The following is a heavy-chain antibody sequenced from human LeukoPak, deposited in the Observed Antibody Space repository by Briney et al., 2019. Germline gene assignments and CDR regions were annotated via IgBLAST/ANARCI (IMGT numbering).Heavy chain of an antibody. CDR3: ARAGTPYYFDY. CDR2: IIPIFGTA. D-gene: IGHD1-1*01. J-gene: IGHJ4*02. Sequence: PTASVNVSCKASGGTFSSYAISWVRQAPGQGLEWMGGIIPIFGTANYAQKFQGRVTITADESTSTAYMELSSLRSKDTAVYYCARAGTPYYFDYWGQGTLVTVSS. V-gene: IGHV1-69*01. CDR1: GGTFSSYA.